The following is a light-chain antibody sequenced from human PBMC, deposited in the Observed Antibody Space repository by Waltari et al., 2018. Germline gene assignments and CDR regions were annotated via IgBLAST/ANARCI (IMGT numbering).Light chain of an antibody. CDR3: QQSYNTPPYT. V-gene: IGKV1-39*01. Sequence: DIQMTQSPSSLSASVGARVTMTCRASQSISNSLSWYQQKPGKAPRLLIYTASNLQSGVPSRFSGSGSGTDFTLTISSLQHEDFATYYCQQSYNTPPYTFGQGTQVEIK. J-gene: IGKJ2*01. CDR1: QSISNS. CDR2: TAS.